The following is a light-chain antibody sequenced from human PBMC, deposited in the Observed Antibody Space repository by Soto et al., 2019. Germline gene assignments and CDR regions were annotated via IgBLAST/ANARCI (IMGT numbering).Light chain of an antibody. CDR3: QQYGSSLRT. CDR2: GAS. V-gene: IGKV3-20*01. Sequence: EVVFTQSPGTLSLSPGERATLSCRASQSVSSSYLAWYQQKPGQAPRLLIYGASSRATGIPDRFSGSGSGTDFTLTISRLEPEDCAVYYCQQYGSSLRTFGGGTKVDIK. J-gene: IGKJ4*01. CDR1: QSVSSSY.